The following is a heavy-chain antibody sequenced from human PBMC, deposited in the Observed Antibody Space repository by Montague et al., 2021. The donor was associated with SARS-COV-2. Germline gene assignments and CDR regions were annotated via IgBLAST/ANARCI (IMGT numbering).Heavy chain of an antibody. CDR1: GGSIRSENYY. CDR3: ARDGTAGDWFDP. CDR2: IHYSGST. V-gene: IGHV4-31*03. D-gene: IGHD1-26*01. J-gene: IGHJ5*02. Sequence: TLSLTCTVSGGSIRSENYYWSWIRQHPGKGLEWIGYIHYSGSTDYYPSLNSRVSISVDTSKNQFSLKLRSVTAADTAVYFCARDGTAGDWFDPWGQGTLVTVSS.